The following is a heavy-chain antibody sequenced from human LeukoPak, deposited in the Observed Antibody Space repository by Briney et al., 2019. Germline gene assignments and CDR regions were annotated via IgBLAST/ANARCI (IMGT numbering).Heavy chain of an antibody. CDR2: INPNSGGT. Sequence: APVKVSCKASGYTFTCYYMHWVRQATGQGLEWMGWINPNSGGTNYAQKFQGRVTMTRDTSISTAYMELSRLRSDDTAVYYCARGEWELPFDYWGQGTLVTVSS. CDR1: GYTFTCYY. D-gene: IGHD1-26*01. CDR3: ARGEWELPFDY. V-gene: IGHV1-2*02. J-gene: IGHJ4*02.